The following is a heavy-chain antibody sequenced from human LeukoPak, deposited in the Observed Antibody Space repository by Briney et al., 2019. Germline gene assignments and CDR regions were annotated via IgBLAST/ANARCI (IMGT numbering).Heavy chain of an antibody. CDR2: IYHSGST. Sequence: PSETLSLTCAVYGYSISSGYYWGWIRQPPGKGLEWIGSIYHSGSTYYNPSLKSRVTISVDTSKNQFSLKLSSVTAADTAVYYCAREDRYCSGGSCYSWGQGTLVTVSS. CDR1: GYSISSGYY. CDR3: AREDRYCSGGSCYS. V-gene: IGHV4-38-2*01. J-gene: IGHJ4*02. D-gene: IGHD2-15*01.